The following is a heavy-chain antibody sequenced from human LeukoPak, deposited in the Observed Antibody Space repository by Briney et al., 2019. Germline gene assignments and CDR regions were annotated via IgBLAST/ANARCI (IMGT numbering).Heavy chain of an antibody. V-gene: IGHV3-21*01. CDR2: ISGESKYI. CDR1: GFTFSSSS. CDR3: ARGAVFQGNYDY. D-gene: IGHD3-10*01. Sequence: GGSLRLSCAAAGFTFSSSSMSWVRQTPGKGLELVSSISGESKYIYYADSATGRFTISRDNAKNSLYLQMNSLRAEDTAVYYSARGAVFQGNYDYWGQGTQVTVSS. J-gene: IGHJ4*02.